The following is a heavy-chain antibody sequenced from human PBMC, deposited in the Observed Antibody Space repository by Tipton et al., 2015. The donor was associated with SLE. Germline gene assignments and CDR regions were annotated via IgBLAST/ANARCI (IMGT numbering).Heavy chain of an antibody. CDR3: ASGFSGSLGGY. V-gene: IGHV4-38-2*02. J-gene: IGHJ4*02. Sequence: TLSLTCTVSGYSISSGYYWGWIRQPPGKGLEWIGSIYHSGSTYYNPSLKSRVTISVDTSKNQFSLKLSSVTAADTAVYYCASGFSGSLGGYWGQGTLVTVSS. CDR1: GYSISSGYY. CDR2: IYHSGST. D-gene: IGHD1-26*01.